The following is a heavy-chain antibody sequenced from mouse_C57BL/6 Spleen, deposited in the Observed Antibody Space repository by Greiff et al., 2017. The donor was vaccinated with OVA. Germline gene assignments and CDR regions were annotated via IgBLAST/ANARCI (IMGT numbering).Heavy chain of an antibody. D-gene: IGHD2-4*01. CDR2: TNPGSGGT. V-gene: IGHV1-54*01. Sequence: VQLQQSGAELVRPGTSVKVSCKASGYAFTNYLIEWVKQRPGQGLEWIGVTNPGSGGTNYNETFKGKATLTADKSSSTAYMQLCRLASEDSAVYFCARVDYEGAYWGQGTLVTVSA. CDR3: ARVDYEGAY. CDR1: GYAFTNYL. J-gene: IGHJ3*01.